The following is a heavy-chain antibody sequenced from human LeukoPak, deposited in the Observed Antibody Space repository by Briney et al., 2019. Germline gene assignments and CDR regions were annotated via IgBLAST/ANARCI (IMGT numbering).Heavy chain of an antibody. CDR2: IYSGGST. J-gene: IGHJ4*02. Sequence: GGSLRFSCAASGFTVSSNYMSWVRQAPGKGLEWVSVIYSGGSTYYADSVKGRFTISRDNSKNTLYLQMNSLRAEDTAVYYCARADDSSGYYVPPMGYWGQGTLVTVSS. V-gene: IGHV3-53*01. CDR1: GFTVSSNY. CDR3: ARADDSSGYYVPPMGY. D-gene: IGHD3-22*01.